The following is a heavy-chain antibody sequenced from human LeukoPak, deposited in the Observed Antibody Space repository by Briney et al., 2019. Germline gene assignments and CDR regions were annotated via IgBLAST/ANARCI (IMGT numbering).Heavy chain of an antibody. CDR3: AKRHDYGDYYFDY. J-gene: IGHJ4*02. V-gene: IGHV3-23*01. CDR2: ISGSGGST. D-gene: IGHD4-17*01. Sequence: PGGSLRLSCAASGFTFSRYAMRWVRQAPGKGLEWVSAISGSGGSTYYADSVKGRFTITRENSKNTLYLQMNSLRAEDTAVYYCAKRHDYGDYYFDYWGQGTLVTVSS. CDR1: GFTFSRYA.